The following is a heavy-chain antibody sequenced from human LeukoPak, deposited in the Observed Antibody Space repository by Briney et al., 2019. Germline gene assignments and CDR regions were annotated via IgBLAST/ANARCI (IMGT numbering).Heavy chain of an antibody. V-gene: IGHV3-7*01. CDR3: AKDLGYCSGGTCYHFDY. D-gene: IGHD2-15*01. Sequence: GGSLRLSYAASAGFTFSDYWMNWVRQAPGKGLEWVAIISQDGREKLYVDSVKGRFTISRDNAKSSLYLQVNSLRAEDTAVYYCAKDLGYCSGGTCYHFDYWGQGTLVTVSS. J-gene: IGHJ4*02. CDR2: ISQDGREK. CDR1: AGFTFSDYW.